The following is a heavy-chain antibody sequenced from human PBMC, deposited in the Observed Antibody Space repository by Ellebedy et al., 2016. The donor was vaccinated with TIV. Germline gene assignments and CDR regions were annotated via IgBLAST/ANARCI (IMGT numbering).Heavy chain of an antibody. J-gene: IGHJ6*02. CDR2: ISYDGSNK. V-gene: IGHV3-30*04. CDR1: GFTFSSYA. D-gene: IGHD6-6*01. CDR3: ARDRSMSSSSSPVYYYYYGMDV. Sequence: GESLKISXAASGFTFSSYAMHWVRQAPGKGLEWVAVISYDGSNKYYADSVKGRFTISRDNSKNTLYLQMNSLRAEDTAVYYCARDRSMSSSSSPVYYYYYGMDVWGQGTTVTVSS.